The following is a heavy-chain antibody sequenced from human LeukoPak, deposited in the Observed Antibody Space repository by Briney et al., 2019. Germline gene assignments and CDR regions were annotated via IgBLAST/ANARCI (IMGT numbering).Heavy chain of an antibody. CDR3: AQQLSAFDI. V-gene: IGHV4-34*01. CDR1: GGSFSGYY. Sequence: SDTLSLTCAVYGGSFSGYYWSWIRQPPGKGLEWIGEINHSGSTNYNPSLKSRVTISVDTSKNQFSLKLSSVTAADTAVYYCAQQLSAFDIWGQGTMVTVSS. CDR2: INHSGST. J-gene: IGHJ3*02. D-gene: IGHD6-13*01.